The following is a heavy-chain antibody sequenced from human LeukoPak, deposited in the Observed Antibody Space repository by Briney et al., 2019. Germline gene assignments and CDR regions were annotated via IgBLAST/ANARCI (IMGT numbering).Heavy chain of an antibody. CDR2: IIPIFGTA. J-gene: IGHJ4*02. V-gene: IGHV1-69*05. Sequence: SVKVSCKASGGTFSSYAISWVRQAPGQGLERMGRIIPIFGTANYAQKFQGRVTITTDESTSTAYMELSSLRSEDTAVYYCARDGWSDTAMPTGSFYFDYWGQGTLVTVSS. CDR1: GGTFSSYA. CDR3: ARDGWSDTAMPTGSFYFDY. D-gene: IGHD5-18*01.